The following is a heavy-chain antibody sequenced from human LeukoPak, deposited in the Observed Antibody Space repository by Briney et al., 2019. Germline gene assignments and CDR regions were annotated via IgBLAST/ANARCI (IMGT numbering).Heavy chain of an antibody. CDR2: IYHSGST. Sequence: SETLSLTCAVSGGSISSSNWWSWVRQPPGKGLEWIGEIYHSGSTNYNPSLKSRVTISVDKSKNQFSLKLSSVTAADTAVYYCARGGYYGPGSYYRWGQGTLVTVSS. J-gene: IGHJ5*02. CDR3: ARGGYYGPGSYYR. D-gene: IGHD3-10*01. CDR1: GGSISSSNW. V-gene: IGHV4-4*02.